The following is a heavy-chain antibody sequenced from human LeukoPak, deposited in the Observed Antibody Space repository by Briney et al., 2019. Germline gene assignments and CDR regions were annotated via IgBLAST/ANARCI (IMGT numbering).Heavy chain of an antibody. CDR1: AFTFSSYA. J-gene: IGHJ4*02. CDR2: ISYDGSNK. D-gene: IGHD1-14*01. Sequence: GGSLRLSCAPSAFTFSSYAMHWVRQAPGKGLECLAVISYDGSNKYYADSVKGRFTISRDKSKNTLYLQMNSLRAEDTAVYYCARTARKVDYWGQGTLVTVSS. V-gene: IGHV3-30-3*01. CDR3: ARTARKVDY.